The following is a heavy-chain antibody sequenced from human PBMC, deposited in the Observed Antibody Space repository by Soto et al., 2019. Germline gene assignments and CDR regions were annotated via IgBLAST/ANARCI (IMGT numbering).Heavy chain of an antibody. Sequence: GGSLRLSSVVSGFRFSDWWMSWVRQAPGKGLERVAHIRQDRNDIEDVESVKGRNTISRDNTKDSLHLQMNSLRVEDTAVYYCARGHYGLDDWGQGT. CDR1: GFRFSDWW. CDR3: ARGHYGLDD. J-gene: IGHJ6*02. V-gene: IGHV3-7*04. CDR2: IRQDRNDI.